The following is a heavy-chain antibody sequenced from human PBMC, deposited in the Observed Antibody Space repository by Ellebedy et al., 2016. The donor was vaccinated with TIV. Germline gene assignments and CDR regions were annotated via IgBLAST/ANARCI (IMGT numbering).Heavy chain of an antibody. D-gene: IGHD3-10*01. CDR1: TGFISSYY. Sequence: SETLSLXXTVSTGFISSYYWSWIRQPPGKGLEWIGYIYPSGSATYNPSLKSRVTISVDTSKNQFSLKLTSVTAADTAVYYCASSRITLVRGVIMVEYFQHWGQGTLVAVSS. V-gene: IGHV4-59*01. CDR2: IYPSGSA. J-gene: IGHJ1*01. CDR3: ASSRITLVRGVIMVEYFQH.